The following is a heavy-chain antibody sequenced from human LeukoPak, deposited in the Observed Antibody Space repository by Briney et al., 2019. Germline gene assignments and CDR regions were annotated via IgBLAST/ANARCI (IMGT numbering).Heavy chain of an antibody. D-gene: IGHD1-26*01. Sequence: GGSLRLSCAASGFTFSSYWMSWVRQAPGKGLEWVANIEQDGSEKYYVDSMKGRFTISRDNAKNSLFLQMNSLRAEDTAVYYCARDLGLLRGFDYWGQGTLVTVSS. CDR3: ARDLGLLRGFDY. J-gene: IGHJ4*02. V-gene: IGHV3-7*01. CDR2: IEQDGSEK. CDR1: GFTFSSYW.